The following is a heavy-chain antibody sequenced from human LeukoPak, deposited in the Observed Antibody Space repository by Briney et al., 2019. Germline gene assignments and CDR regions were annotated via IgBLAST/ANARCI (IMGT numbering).Heavy chain of an antibody. CDR2: MNPNSGNT. CDR3: ARDFDWNAFDI. J-gene: IGHJ3*02. V-gene: IGHV1-8*03. CDR1: RYTFTSYD. Sequence: ASVKVSCKASRYTFTSYDINWVRQATGHRLEWRGWMNPNSGNTGYSQKFQGRVTITRNTSISTAYMELSSLRSEDTAVYYCARDFDWNAFDILGQGTMVTVSS. D-gene: IGHD3-9*01.